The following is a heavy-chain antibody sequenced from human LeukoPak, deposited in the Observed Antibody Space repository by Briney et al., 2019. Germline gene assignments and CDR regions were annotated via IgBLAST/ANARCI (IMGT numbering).Heavy chain of an antibody. V-gene: IGHV4-34*01. Sequence: PSETLSLTCPVYGGSFSGYYWSWIRQPPGRGLEWIGESNHGGSTNYNRSLKGGVTISVDTSKNQFSLKLSYVTAADTAVYYCARPGATMVRGLYYWGQGTLVTVSS. D-gene: IGHD3-10*01. CDR1: GGSFSGYY. J-gene: IGHJ4*02. CDR2: SNHGGST. CDR3: ARPGATMVRGLYY.